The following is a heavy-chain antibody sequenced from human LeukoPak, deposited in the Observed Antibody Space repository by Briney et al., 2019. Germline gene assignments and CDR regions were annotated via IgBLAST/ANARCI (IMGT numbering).Heavy chain of an antibody. V-gene: IGHV3-11*03. D-gene: IGHD2-21*01. J-gene: IGHJ5*02. CDR1: GFTFTDYY. CDR3: ARSPDVVETWFDL. Sequence: PGGSLRLSCAASGFTFTDYYMSWIRQAPGKGLEWVSYLSTSTTFTNYADSVRGRFTISRDNAKNSLYLQMHSLTAEDTAVYYCARSPDVVETWFDLWGQGTLVTVSS. CDR2: LSTSTTFT.